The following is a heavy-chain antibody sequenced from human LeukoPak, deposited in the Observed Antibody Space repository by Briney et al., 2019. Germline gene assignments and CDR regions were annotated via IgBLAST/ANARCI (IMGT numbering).Heavy chain of an antibody. CDR3: ARDPPSIASFYYYGMDV. D-gene: IGHD6-6*01. CDR1: GYTFTSYG. CDR2: ISAYNGNT. J-gene: IGHJ6*02. Sequence: ASVKVSCKASGYTFTSYGISWVRQAPGQGLEWMGWISAYNGNTNYAQKLQGRVTMTTDTSTSTAYMELRSLRSHDTAVYYCARDPPSIASFYYYGMDVWGQVTTVTVSS. V-gene: IGHV1-18*01.